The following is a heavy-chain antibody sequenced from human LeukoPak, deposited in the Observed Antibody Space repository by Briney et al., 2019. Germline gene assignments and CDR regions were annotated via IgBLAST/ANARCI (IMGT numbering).Heavy chain of an antibody. CDR2: ITRSGDSA. CDR3: ANYEGSYNSAKFDP. J-gene: IGHJ5*02. Sequence: GGSLRPSCAASGFTFSSYAMSWVHQAPGKGLEWVSAITRSGDSAYYVDSVKGRFTISRDNSKNTLYLQMNSLRAEDTAVYYCANYEGSYNSAKFDPWGQGTLVTVSS. V-gene: IGHV3-23*01. CDR1: GFTFSSYA. D-gene: IGHD6-25*01.